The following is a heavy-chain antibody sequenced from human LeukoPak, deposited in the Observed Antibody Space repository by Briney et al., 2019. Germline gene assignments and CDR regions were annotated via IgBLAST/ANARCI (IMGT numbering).Heavy chain of an antibody. CDR2: IIPILGIA. Sequence: ASVKVSCKASGGTFSSYAISWVRQAPGQGLEWMERIIPILGIANYAQKFQGRVTITADKSTSTAYMELSSLRSEDTAVYYCARDYGDKPGYWGQGTLVTVSS. D-gene: IGHD4-17*01. CDR1: GGTFSSYA. CDR3: ARDYGDKPGY. J-gene: IGHJ4*02. V-gene: IGHV1-69*04.